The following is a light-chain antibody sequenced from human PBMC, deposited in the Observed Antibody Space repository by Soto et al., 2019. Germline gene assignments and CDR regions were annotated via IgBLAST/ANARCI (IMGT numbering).Light chain of an antibody. CDR1: QSISTY. V-gene: IGKV1-39*01. J-gene: IGKJ2*01. Sequence: DIPMTQSPSSLSASVGDRVTITCRASQSISTYLNWYQHKPGKAPNLLIHAASSLQSGVPSRFSCSGSGTDFTLTISSLQPEDFATYYCQQSYSVAYTFGQGTKVDIK. CDR3: QQSYSVAYT. CDR2: AAS.